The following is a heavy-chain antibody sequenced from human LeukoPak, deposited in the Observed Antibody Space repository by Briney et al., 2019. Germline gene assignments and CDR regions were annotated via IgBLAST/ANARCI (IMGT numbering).Heavy chain of an antibody. V-gene: IGHV4-38-2*02. CDR2: SYHSGST. J-gene: IGHJ6*03. Sequence: SETLSLTCTVSGYSISNGYYWGWVRQPPGKGLEWIGSSYHSGSTYYNPSLKSRVTISVDTSKNRFSLKLSSVTAADTAVYYCARVVYSGYDFRGAMDVWGKGTTVTVSS. D-gene: IGHD5-12*01. CDR3: ARVVYSGYDFRGAMDV. CDR1: GYSISNGYY.